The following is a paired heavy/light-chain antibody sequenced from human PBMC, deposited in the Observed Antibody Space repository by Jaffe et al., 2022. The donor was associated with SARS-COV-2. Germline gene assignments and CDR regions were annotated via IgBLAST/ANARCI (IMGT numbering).Light chain of an antibody. CDR2: EVS. CDR1: SSDVGGYNY. CDR3: SSYTSSSTLI. Sequence: QSALTQPASVSGSPGQSITISCTGTSSDVGGYNYVSWYQLHPGKAPKLMIYEVSHRHSGVPDRFSGSKSGNTASLTVSGLQAEDEADYYCSSYTSSSTLIFGGGTKLTVL. J-gene: IGLJ2*01. V-gene: IGLV2-14*01.
Heavy chain of an antibody. J-gene: IGHJ6*02. CDR3: ARDIKWAYSGSGSYWVGGMDV. CDR1: GFSFSNYG. CDR2: IWYDGTNK. V-gene: IGHV3-33*01. D-gene: IGHD3-10*01. Sequence: QGQLLESGGGVVQPGRSLRLSCVASGFSFSNYGMHWVRQAPGKGLEWMALIWYDGTNKYYADSVKGRFTISRENSKNMLYLQMNSLRAEDTAVYFCARDIKWAYSGSGSYWVGGMDVWGQGTTVTVSS.